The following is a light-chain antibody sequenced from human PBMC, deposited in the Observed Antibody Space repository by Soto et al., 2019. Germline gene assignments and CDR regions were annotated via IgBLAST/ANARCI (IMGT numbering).Light chain of an antibody. CDR2: AAS. V-gene: IGKV1-39*01. Sequence: IPMTQNTCSLFATVGDRVTITCRASQSISSYLNWYQQKPGKAPKLLIYAASSLQSGVPSRFSGSGSGTDFTLTISSLQPEDFTPYYCQLSSILPRTFAHGSKVDI. CDR3: QLSSILPRT. J-gene: IGKJ1*01. CDR1: QSISSY.